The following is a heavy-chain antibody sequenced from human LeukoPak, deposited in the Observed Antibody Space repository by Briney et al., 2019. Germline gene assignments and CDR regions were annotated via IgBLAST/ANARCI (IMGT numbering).Heavy chain of an antibody. J-gene: IGHJ4*02. V-gene: IGHV3-23*01. CDR3: AKGGSYSYGYRGYFDY. D-gene: IGHD5-18*01. CDR1: GFTFSSYA. Sequence: GGSLRLSCAASGFTFSSYAMSWVRQAPGKGLEWVSAISGSGGSTYYADSVKGRFTISRDNSKNTLYLQMNSLRAEDTAVYYCAKGGSYSYGYRGYFDYWGQGTLVTVSS. CDR2: ISGSGGST.